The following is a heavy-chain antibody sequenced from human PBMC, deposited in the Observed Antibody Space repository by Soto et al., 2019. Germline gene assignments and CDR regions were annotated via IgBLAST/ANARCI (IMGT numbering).Heavy chain of an antibody. CDR3: ARSQTTVTSYDY. V-gene: IGHV1-2*04. Sequence: ASVKVSCTDSGYTITGYYMHWVRQAPGQGLEWMGWINPNSGGTNYAQKFQGWVTMTRDTSISTAYMELSSVTAADTAVYYCARSQTTVTSYDYWGQGTLVTVSS. D-gene: IGHD4-17*01. CDR2: INPNSGGT. CDR1: GYTITGYY. J-gene: IGHJ4*02.